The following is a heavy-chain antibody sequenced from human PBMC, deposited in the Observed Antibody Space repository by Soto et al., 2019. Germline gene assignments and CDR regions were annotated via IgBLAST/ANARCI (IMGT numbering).Heavy chain of an antibody. D-gene: IGHD3-3*01. Sequence: SVKVSCKASGGTFSSYAISWVRQAPGQGLEWMGGIIPIFGTANYAQKFQGRVTITADKSTSTAYMELSSLRSEDTAVYYCATRDFWSGQSYYYYYGMDVWGQGTTVTVSS. V-gene: IGHV1-69*06. CDR1: GGTFSSYA. CDR2: IIPIFGTA. J-gene: IGHJ6*02. CDR3: ATRDFWSGQSYYYYYGMDV.